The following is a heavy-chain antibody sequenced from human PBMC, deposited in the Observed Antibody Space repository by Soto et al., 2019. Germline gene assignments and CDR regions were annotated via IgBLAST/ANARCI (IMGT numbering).Heavy chain of an antibody. D-gene: IGHD1-20*01. J-gene: IGHJ4*02. V-gene: IGHV1-46*01. CDR3: ARPHRLTGTTPEVLDY. CDR2: INPSGGST. Sequence: ASVKVSCKASGYTFTSYYMHWVRQAPGQGLEWMGIINPSGGSTSYAQKFQGRVTMTRDTSTSTVYMELSSLRSEDTAVYYCARPHRLTGTTPEVLDYWGQGTLVTSPQ. CDR1: GYTFTSYY.